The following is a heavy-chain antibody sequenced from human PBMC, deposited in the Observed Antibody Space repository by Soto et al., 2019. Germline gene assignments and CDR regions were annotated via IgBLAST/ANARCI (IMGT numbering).Heavy chain of an antibody. D-gene: IGHD3-22*01. V-gene: IGHV5-10-1*01. CDR2: IDPRDSYA. J-gene: IGHJ4*02. CDR3: TGQSETYYGSSGYYFDY. Sequence: PGESLKISCKGSGYSFTNSWINWVRQMPGKGLEWMGRIDPRDSYANYSPSFQGHVTISADKSISTAYLQWSSLKASDTAMYYCTGQSETYYGSSGYYFDYWGQGTLVTVSS. CDR1: GYSFTNSW.